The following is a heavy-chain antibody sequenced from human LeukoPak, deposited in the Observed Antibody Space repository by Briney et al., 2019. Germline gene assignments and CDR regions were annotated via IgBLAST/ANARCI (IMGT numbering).Heavy chain of an antibody. CDR3: ARDHLKADTAMVRFAFDY. CDR2: ISYDGSSK. J-gene: IGHJ4*02. D-gene: IGHD5-18*01. CDR1: GFTFSSYA. Sequence: GGSLRLSCAASGFTFSSYAMHWVRQAPGKGLEWVAVISYDGSSKYYADSVKGRFTISRDNSKNTLYLQMNSLRAEDTAVYYCARDHLKADTAMVRFAFDYWGQGTLVTVSS. V-gene: IGHV3-30*04.